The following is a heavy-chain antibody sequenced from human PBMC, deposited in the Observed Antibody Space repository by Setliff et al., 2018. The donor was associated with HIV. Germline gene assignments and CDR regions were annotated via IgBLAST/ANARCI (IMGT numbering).Heavy chain of an antibody. V-gene: IGHV4-61*02. D-gene: IGHD3-10*01. CDR2: IYHSGNT. Sequence: PSETLSLTCTVSGGSISSETFSWNWIRQPAGKGLEWIGSIYHSGNTYYNPSLKSRVTISVDTSKNQFSLNLSSVTAAETAVYYCARVGYHGSGRYSFDYWGQGTLVTSPQ. CDR3: ARVGYHGSGRYSFDY. CDR1: GGSISSETFS. J-gene: IGHJ4*02.